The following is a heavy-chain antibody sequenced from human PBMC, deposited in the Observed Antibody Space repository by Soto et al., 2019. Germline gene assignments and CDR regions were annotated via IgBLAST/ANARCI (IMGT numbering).Heavy chain of an antibody. V-gene: IGHV4-34*01. Sequence: QVQLQQWGAGPLRPLETLSLTCGVSGGSFSGYYWAWIRPSPGKGLAWIGEINDRGSINYNPSLESRVSISVDPSKNHYSLNLRSVTAADTAVYYCARESHDILTGPPWVWYFDLWGRGTLVTVSS. D-gene: IGHD3-9*01. CDR3: ARESHDILTGPPWVWYFDL. CDR1: GGSFSGYY. CDR2: INDRGSI. J-gene: IGHJ2*01.